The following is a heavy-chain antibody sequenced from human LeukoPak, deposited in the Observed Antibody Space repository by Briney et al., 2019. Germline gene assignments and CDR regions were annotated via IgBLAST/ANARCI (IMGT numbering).Heavy chain of an antibody. Sequence: PGGSLRLSCAASGFTFSSYGMHWVRQAPGKGLEWVAFIRYDGSNKYYADSVKGRFTISRDNAKNSLYLQMNSLRAEDTAVYYCARQTPLFYYMDVWGKGTTVTVSS. V-gene: IGHV3-30*02. CDR1: GFTFSSYG. D-gene: IGHD3-10*01. CDR2: IRYDGSNK. J-gene: IGHJ6*03. CDR3: ARQTPLFYYMDV.